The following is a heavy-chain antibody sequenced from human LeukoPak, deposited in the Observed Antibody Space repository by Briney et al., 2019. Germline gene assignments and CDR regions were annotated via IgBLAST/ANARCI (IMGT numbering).Heavy chain of an antibody. CDR2: INPNSGGT. D-gene: IGHD3/OR15-3a*01. J-gene: IGHJ3*02. CDR1: GYTFTGYY. V-gene: IGHV1-2*02. Sequence: ASVKVSCKASGYTFTGYYMHWVRQAPGQGLEWMGWINPNSGGTNYAQKSQGRVTMTRDTSISTAYMELSRLRSDDTAVYYCATASQSRGGLYAFDIWGQGTMVTVSS. CDR3: ATASQSRGGLYAFDI.